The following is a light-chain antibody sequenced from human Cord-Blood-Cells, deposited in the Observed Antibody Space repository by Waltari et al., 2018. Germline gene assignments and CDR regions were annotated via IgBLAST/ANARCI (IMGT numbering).Light chain of an antibody. CDR1: QSISSY. J-gene: IGKJ1*01. V-gene: IGKV1-39*01. Sequence: DIQMTQFPSSLSASVGDTLPITCRASQSISSYLNWHQQKPGKAPKLLIYAASSLQSRVPSRFSGSGSGTDFTLTISSLQPEDFATYYCQQSYSTWTFGQGTKVEIK. CDR3: QQSYSTWT. CDR2: AAS.